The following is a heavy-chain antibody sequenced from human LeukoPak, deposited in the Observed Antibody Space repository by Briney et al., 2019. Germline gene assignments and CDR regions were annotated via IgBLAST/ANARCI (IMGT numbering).Heavy chain of an antibody. CDR3: AKSSDLLTGYYSYFEY. D-gene: IGHD3-9*01. Sequence: GGSLRLSCAASGFTFSSYGIHWVRQAPGKGLEWVALISYDGSNEYYADSVKGRFTISRDNSKNTLYMQMNSLRAEDTAVYYCAKSSDLLTGYYSYFEYWGHGTLVTVAS. CDR2: ISYDGSNE. V-gene: IGHV3-30*18. J-gene: IGHJ4*01. CDR1: GFTFSSYG.